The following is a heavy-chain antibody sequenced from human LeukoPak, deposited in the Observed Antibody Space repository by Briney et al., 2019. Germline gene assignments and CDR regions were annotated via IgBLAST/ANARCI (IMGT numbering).Heavy chain of an antibody. D-gene: IGHD3-22*01. CDR1: GFSFSSYA. J-gene: IGHJ3*02. V-gene: IGHV3-21*01. Sequence: GGSLRLSCAASGFSFSSYAMTWVRQAPGKGLEWVSSFTSMSRTIYYADSVKGRFTISRDNSKNTLYLQMNSLRAEDTAVYYCARDVKEYYYDSSGGSFDIWGQGTMVTVSS. CDR3: ARDVKEYYYDSSGGSFDI. CDR2: FTSMSRTI.